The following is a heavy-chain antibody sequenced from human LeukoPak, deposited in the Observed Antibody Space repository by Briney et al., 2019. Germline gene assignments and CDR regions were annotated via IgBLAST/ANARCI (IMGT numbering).Heavy chain of an antibody. CDR1: GYSFTSYW. J-gene: IGHJ3*02. CDR2: IYPGDSDT. Sequence: GESLKISCKGSGYSFTSYWIGWVRQMPGKGLEWMGIIYPGDSDTRYSPSFQGQVTISADKSISTAYLQWSSLKASDTAMYYCARHPRPVRGVIMEAFDIWGQGTMVTVSS. V-gene: IGHV5-51*01. CDR3: ARHPRPVRGVIMEAFDI. D-gene: IGHD3-10*01.